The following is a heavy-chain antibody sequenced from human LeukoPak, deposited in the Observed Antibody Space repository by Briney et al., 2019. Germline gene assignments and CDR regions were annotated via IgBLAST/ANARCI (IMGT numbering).Heavy chain of an antibody. CDR3: ARDVRIVGAAAFDI. D-gene: IGHD1-26*01. CDR2: IYTSGST. CDR1: GGAMSSYY. V-gene: IGHV4-4*07. J-gene: IGHJ3*02. Sequence: SETLPLTCTVSGGAMSSYYWSWIRQPAGKGLEWIGRIYTSGSTNYNPSLKSRVTMPVDTSKNQFSLKLSSVTAADTAVYYCARDVRIVGAAAFDIWGQGKMVTVSS.